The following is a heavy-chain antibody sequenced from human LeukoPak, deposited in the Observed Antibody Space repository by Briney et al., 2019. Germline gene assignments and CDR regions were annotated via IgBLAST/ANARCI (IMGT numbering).Heavy chain of an antibody. J-gene: IGHJ3*02. Sequence: SETLSLTCAVYAGSFSGYYWSWIRQPPGKGLEWIGEINHSGSTNYNPSLKSRVTISVDTSKNQFSLKLSSVTAADTAVYYCARHSDYYDSSGLHAAFDIWGQGTMVTVSS. CDR3: ARHSDYYDSSGLHAAFDI. CDR1: AGSFSGYY. V-gene: IGHV4-34*01. CDR2: INHSGST. D-gene: IGHD3-22*01.